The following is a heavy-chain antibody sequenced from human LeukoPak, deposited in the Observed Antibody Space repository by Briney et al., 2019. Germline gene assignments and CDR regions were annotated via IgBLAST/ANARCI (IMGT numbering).Heavy chain of an antibody. Sequence: YPAGSLRLSCAASGFTFSSYSMNWLRQAPGKGLEWVSSISSSSSYIYYADSVKGRFTNSRDNAKNSLYLQMNSLRAEDTAVYYCARGMSSSSDFDYWGQGTLVTVSS. J-gene: IGHJ4*02. CDR3: ARGMSSSSDFDY. CDR1: GFTFSSYS. V-gene: IGHV3-21*01. D-gene: IGHD6-6*01. CDR2: ISSSSSYI.